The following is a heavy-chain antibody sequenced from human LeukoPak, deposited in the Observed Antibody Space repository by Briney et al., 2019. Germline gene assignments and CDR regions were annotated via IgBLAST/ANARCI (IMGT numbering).Heavy chain of an antibody. V-gene: IGHV4-38-2*02. Sequence: SETLSLTCTVSGHSISSGYYWGWIRQPPEKGLEWIGSIYHSGSSYYNPSLKSRGTISIDTSKNQFSLKLSPVTAADTAVYYCARDVGSRDGYNPGYFDYWGQGTLVTVSS. CDR1: GHSISSGYY. J-gene: IGHJ4*02. D-gene: IGHD5-24*01. CDR3: ARDVGSRDGYNPGYFDY. CDR2: IYHSGSS.